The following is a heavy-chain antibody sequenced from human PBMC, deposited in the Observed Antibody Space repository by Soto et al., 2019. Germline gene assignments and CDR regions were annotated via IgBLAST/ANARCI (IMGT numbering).Heavy chain of an antibody. CDR2: IDYSGNT. V-gene: IGHV4-39*01. Sequence: QLQVQESGPGLVKPSETLSLTCTVSADSINSRTYYWGWIRQPPGKGLEWIGTIDYSGNTFYNPSLTRRVTISVDTSKNQFSLKRSSVTAADTAVYYCARRTAMVRGVQGYYYGMGVWGQGTTVTVSS. CDR3: ARRTAMVRGVQGYYYGMGV. D-gene: IGHD3-10*01. J-gene: IGHJ6*02. CDR1: ADSINSRTYY.